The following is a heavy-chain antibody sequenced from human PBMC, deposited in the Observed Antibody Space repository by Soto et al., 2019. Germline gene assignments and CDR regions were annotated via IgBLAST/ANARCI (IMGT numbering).Heavy chain of an antibody. CDR1: GYSFTSYW. D-gene: IGHD3-16*02. CDR3: ARPPPEDVFGELSAYYYYMYV. CDR2: IYPGDSDT. J-gene: IGHJ6*03. Sequence: PGESLNISCKGSGYSFTSYWIGWVRQMPGKGLEWMGIIYPGDSDTRYSPSFQGQVTISADKSISTAYLQWSSLKASDTAMYYCARPPPEDVFGELSAYYYYMYVCGKGTSVIVSS. V-gene: IGHV5-51*01.